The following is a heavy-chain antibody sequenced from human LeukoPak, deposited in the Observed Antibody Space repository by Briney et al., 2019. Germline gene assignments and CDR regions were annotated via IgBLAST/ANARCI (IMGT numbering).Heavy chain of an antibody. V-gene: IGHV1-69*05. CDR3: ARDLGALRGGSSTLPSMDV. J-gene: IGHJ6*03. Sequence: ASVKVSCKASGYTFTSYDINWVRQATGQGLEWMGWIIPIFGTANYAQKFQGRVTITTDESTSTAYMELSSLRSEDTAVYYCARDLGALRGGSSTLPSMDVWGKGTTVTVSS. CDR2: IIPIFGTA. D-gene: IGHD2-2*01. CDR1: GYTFTSYD.